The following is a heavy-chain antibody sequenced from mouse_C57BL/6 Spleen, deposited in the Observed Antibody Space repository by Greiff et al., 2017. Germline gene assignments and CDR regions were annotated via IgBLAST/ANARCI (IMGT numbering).Heavy chain of an antibody. CDR3: ARGGKNEYDPRNWYFGV. Sequence: QVQLKQSGAELVMPGASVKLSCKASGYTFTSYWMHWVKQRPGQGLEWIGEIDPSDSYTNYNQKFKGKSTLTVDKSSSTAYMQLSSLTSEDSAVYYGARGGKNEYDPRNWYFGVWGTGTTVTVSS. CDR2: IDPSDSYT. J-gene: IGHJ1*03. CDR1: GYTFTSYW. V-gene: IGHV1-69*01. D-gene: IGHD2-4*01.